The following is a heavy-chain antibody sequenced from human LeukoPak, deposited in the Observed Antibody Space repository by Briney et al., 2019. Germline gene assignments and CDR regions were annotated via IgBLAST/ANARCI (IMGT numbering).Heavy chain of an antibody. J-gene: IGHJ5*02. CDR1: GYTFTGYY. D-gene: IGHD4-17*01. Sequence: GASVKVSCKASGYTFTGYYMHWVRQAPGQGLEWMGWINPNSGGTNYAQKFQGWVTMTRDTSISTAYMELSRLRSDDTAVYYCARGSGVYYGDQNWFDPWGQGTLVTVSS. V-gene: IGHV1-2*04. CDR3: ARGSGVYYGDQNWFDP. CDR2: INPNSGGT.